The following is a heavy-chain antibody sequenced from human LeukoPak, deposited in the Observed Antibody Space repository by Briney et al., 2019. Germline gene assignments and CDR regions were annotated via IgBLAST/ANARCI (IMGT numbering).Heavy chain of an antibody. J-gene: IGHJ4*02. CDR2: ISSSSSYI. CDR1: GFTFSSYS. D-gene: IGHD2-2*02. CDR3: ARGYCSSTSCYILDY. V-gene: IGHV3-21*01. Sequence: PGGSLRLSCAASGFTFSSYSMNWVRQAPGKGLEWVSSISSSSSYIYYADSVKGRFTISRDNAKNSLYLQMNSLRAEDTAVYYCARGYCSSTSCYILDYWGQGTLVTVSS.